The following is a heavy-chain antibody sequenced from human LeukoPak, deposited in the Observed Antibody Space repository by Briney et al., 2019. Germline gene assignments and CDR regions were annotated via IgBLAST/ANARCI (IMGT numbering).Heavy chain of an antibody. CDR1: GFTVSSNS. V-gene: IGHV3-66*01. Sequence: GGSLRLSCAASGFTVSSNSMSWVRQAPGKGLEWVSIIYSGGSTNYADSVKGRFTISRDNSRNTLYLQMTSLRAEDTAVYYCARDDEWGQGALVTVSS. J-gene: IGHJ4*02. CDR2: IYSGGST. CDR3: ARDDE.